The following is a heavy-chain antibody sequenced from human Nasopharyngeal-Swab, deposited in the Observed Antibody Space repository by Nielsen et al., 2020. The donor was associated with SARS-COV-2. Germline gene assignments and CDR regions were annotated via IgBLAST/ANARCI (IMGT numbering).Heavy chain of an antibody. CDR2: ISGNGGST. CDR3: AKVARDIVVVPAAMKAYYYYGMDV. D-gene: IGHD2-2*01. Sequence: VRQAPGKGLEWVSAISGNGGSTYYADSVKGRFTISRDNSKNTLYLQMNSLRAEDTAVYYCAKVARDIVVVPAAMKAYYYYGMDVWGQGTTVTVSS. J-gene: IGHJ6*02. V-gene: IGHV3-23*01.